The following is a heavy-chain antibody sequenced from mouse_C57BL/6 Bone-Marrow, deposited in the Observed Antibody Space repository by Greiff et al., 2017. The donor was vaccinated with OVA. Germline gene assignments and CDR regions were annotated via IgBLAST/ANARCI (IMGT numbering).Heavy chain of an antibody. J-gene: IGHJ2*01. CDR2: ISYSGST. V-gene: IGHV3-1*01. Sequence: EVQGVESGPGMVKPSQSLSLTCTVTGYSITSGYDWHWIRHFPGNKLEWMGYISYSGSTNYNPSLKSRISITHDTSKNHFFLKLNSVTTEDTATYYCARRGFIGYFDYWGQGTTLTVSS. CDR1: GYSITSGYD. CDR3: ARRGFIGYFDY. D-gene: IGHD1-1*01.